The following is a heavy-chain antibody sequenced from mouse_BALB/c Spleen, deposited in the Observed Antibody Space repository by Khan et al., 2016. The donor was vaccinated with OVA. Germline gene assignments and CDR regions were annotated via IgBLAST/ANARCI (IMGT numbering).Heavy chain of an antibody. V-gene: IGHV1S56*01. CDR1: GYTFTSYY. CDR3: ARWGGNYPSYAMDY. D-gene: IGHD2-1*01. CDR2: IYPGNVNT. Sequence: QVQLKQSGPELVKPGASVRISCKASGYTFTSYYIHWVKQRPGQGLEWIGWIYPGNVNTDYNEKFKGKATLTADKSSSKAYMQLSSLTSEDSAVYFCARWGGNYPSYAMDYWGQGTSVTVSS. J-gene: IGHJ4*01.